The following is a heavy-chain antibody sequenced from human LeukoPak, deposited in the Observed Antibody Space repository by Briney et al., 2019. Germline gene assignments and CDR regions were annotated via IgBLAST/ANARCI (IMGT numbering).Heavy chain of an antibody. CDR3: AIWGSSSWDYFDY. CDR1: GFKFSSYG. V-gene: IGHV3-23*01. CDR2: FSGSGYST. J-gene: IGHJ4*02. D-gene: IGHD6-19*01. Sequence: PGESLRLSCAASGFKFSSYGMSWVRQAPGKGLEWISTFSGSGYSTYYADSVNGRFTISGESSNNPQYLQMNSLRAEDMAVYYCAIWGSSSWDYFDYWGQGTLVTVPS.